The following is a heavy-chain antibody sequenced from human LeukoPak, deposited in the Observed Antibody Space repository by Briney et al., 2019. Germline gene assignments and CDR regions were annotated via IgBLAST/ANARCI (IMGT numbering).Heavy chain of an antibody. Sequence: GGSLRLSCAASASTFSSYTMNWVRQAPGKGLEWVSSISSSSNTHYADSVKGRFTISRDNAKNSLYLQMNSLRAEDTALYYCAKALLGATIQGPVDYWGQGTLVTVSS. J-gene: IGHJ4*02. V-gene: IGHV3-21*04. D-gene: IGHD1-26*01. CDR2: ISSSSNT. CDR1: ASTFSSYT. CDR3: AKALLGATIQGPVDY.